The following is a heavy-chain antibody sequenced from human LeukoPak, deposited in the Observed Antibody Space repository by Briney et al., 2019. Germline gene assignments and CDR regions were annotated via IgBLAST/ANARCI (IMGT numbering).Heavy chain of an antibody. J-gene: IGHJ4*02. Sequence: GGSLRLPCAASGFTFSDYWMRWVRQAPGKGLEWVANIKQDGSEKYYVDSVKGRFTISRDNAKNSLYLQMNSLRAEDTAVYYCAKSGYNRFDYWGQGTLVTVSS. CDR2: IKQDGSEK. D-gene: IGHD5-24*01. V-gene: IGHV3-7*03. CDR1: GFTFSDYW. CDR3: AKSGYNRFDY.